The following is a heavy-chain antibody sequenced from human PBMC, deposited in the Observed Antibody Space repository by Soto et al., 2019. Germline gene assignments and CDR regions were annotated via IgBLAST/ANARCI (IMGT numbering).Heavy chain of an antibody. D-gene: IGHD4-17*01. CDR2: ISSSSSYI. Sequence: GGSLRLSCAASGFSFSSYSMNWVRQAPGKGLEWVSSISSSSSYIYYADSVKGRFTISRDNAKNSLYLQMNSLRAEDTAVYYCARSVDYGDYFDYWGQGTLVTVSS. V-gene: IGHV3-21*01. CDR1: GFSFSSYS. CDR3: ARSVDYGDYFDY. J-gene: IGHJ4*02.